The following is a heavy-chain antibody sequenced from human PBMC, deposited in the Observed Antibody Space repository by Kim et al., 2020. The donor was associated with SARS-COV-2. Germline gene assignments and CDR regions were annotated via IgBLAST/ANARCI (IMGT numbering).Heavy chain of an antibody. CDR2: IIASFGST. CDR3: ATHASLWFGEKFNY. Sequence: SVKVSCKASGGSFSYYAVSWVRQAPGQGLEWMGGIIASFGSTNYAQKFQGRVTITADESTNTAYMELTGLTSEDTAVYHCATHASLWFGEKFNYWGQGTLVTVSS. J-gene: IGHJ4*02. D-gene: IGHD3-10*01. V-gene: IGHV1-69*13. CDR1: GGSFSYYA.